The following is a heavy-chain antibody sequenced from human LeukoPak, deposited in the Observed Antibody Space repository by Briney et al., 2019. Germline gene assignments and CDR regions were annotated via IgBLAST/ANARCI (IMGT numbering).Heavy chain of an antibody. Sequence: GESLKISCKASGYTFTNYWIGWVRQMPGKGLEWMGTIYPGDSDARYSPSFQGQVTISADKSISTAYLQWSSLRTSDTAMYYCARRAYSHEWFDPWGQGTLVTVSS. CDR2: IYPGDSDA. CDR1: GYTFTNYW. D-gene: IGHD5-12*01. CDR3: ARRAYSHEWFDP. J-gene: IGHJ5*02. V-gene: IGHV5-51*01.